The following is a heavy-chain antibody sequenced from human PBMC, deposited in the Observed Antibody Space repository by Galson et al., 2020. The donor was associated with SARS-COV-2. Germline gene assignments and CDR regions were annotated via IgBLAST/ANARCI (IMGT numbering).Heavy chain of an antibody. CDR2: INPSGGST. CDR1: GYTFTSYY. V-gene: IGHV1-46*01. Sequence: ASVKVSCKASGYTFTSYYMHWVRQAPGQGLEWMGIINPSGGSTSYAQKFRGRVTMTRDTSTSTVYMELSSLRSEDTAVYYCARDPTGATVTTFDYYYGMDGWGQGTTVTVSS. J-gene: IGHJ6*02. D-gene: IGHD4-4*01. CDR3: ARDPTGATVTTFDYYYGMDG.